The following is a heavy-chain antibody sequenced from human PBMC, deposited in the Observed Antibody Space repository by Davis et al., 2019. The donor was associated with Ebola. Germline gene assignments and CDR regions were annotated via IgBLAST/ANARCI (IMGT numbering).Heavy chain of an antibody. CDR3: ANGIAARPDYYYGMDV. V-gene: IGHV4-34*01. Sequence: PGGSLRLSCAVYGGSFSGYYWSWIRQPPGKGLEWIGEINHSGSTNYNPSFKSRVTISVDTSKNQFSLKLSSVTAADTAVYYCANGIAARPDYYYGMDVWGQGTTVTVSS. CDR2: INHSGST. J-gene: IGHJ6*02. CDR1: GGSFSGYY. D-gene: IGHD6-6*01.